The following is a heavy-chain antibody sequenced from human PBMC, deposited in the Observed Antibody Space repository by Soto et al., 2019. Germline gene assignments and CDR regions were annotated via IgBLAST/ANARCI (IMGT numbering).Heavy chain of an antibody. CDR2: INHSGST. Sequence: SETLSLTCAVYGGSFSGYYWSWIRQPPGKGLEWIGEINHSGSTNYNPSLKSRVTISVDTPKNQFSLKLSSVTAADTAVYYCARGRGCSSTSCQYYYYYGMDVWGQGTTVTVSS. CDR3: ARGRGCSSTSCQYYYYYGMDV. CDR1: GGSFSGYY. V-gene: IGHV4-34*01. J-gene: IGHJ6*02. D-gene: IGHD2-2*01.